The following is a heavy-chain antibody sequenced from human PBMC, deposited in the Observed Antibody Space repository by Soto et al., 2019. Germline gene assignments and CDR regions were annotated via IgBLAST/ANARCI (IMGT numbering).Heavy chain of an antibody. V-gene: IGHV5-51*01. J-gene: IGHJ4*02. CDR2: IYPGDSDT. CDR1: GYSFTNYW. CDR3: ARHVHIGPSWSLAVAGDYFDY. Sequence: EVQLVQSGAEVKKPGESLKISCMGSGYSFTNYWIAWVRQMPGKGLELMGIIYPGDSDTRYRPSFQGQVTSSAVKSISLAYLQWSSRKAADTAVYYCARHVHIGPSWSLAVAGDYFDYWDQGTPVTVPS. D-gene: IGHD6-19*01.